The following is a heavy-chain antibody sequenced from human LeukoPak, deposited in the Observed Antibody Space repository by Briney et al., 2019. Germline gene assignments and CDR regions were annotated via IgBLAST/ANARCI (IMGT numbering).Heavy chain of an antibody. J-gene: IGHJ3*02. CDR1: GGSFSGYY. V-gene: IGHV4-34*01. D-gene: IGHD3-16*01. CDR2: INHSGST. Sequence: SETLSLTCAVYGGSFSGYYWSWIRQPPGKGLEWIGEINHSGSTNYNPSLKSRVTISVDTSKNQFSLKLSSVTAADTAVYYCARQRGALRAFDIWGQGTMVTVSP. CDR3: ARQRGALRAFDI.